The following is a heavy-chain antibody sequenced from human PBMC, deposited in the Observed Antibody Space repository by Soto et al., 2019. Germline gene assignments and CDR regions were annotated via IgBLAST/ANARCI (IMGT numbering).Heavy chain of an antibody. V-gene: IGHV3-30-3*01. Sequence: QVQLVESGGGVVQPGRSLRLSCAASGFTFSSYAMHWVRQAPGKGLEWVAVISYDGSNKYYADSVKGRFTISRDNSKNTLYLQMNSLRAEDTAVYYCARAILRGYSYARLKESDGMDVWGQGTTVTVSS. CDR2: ISYDGSNK. J-gene: IGHJ6*02. D-gene: IGHD5-18*01. CDR1: GFTFSSYA. CDR3: ARAILRGYSYARLKESDGMDV.